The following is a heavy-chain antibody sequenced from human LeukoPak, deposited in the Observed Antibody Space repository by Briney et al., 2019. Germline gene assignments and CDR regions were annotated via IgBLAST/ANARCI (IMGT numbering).Heavy chain of an antibody. J-gene: IGHJ3*02. V-gene: IGHV3-7*01. CDR3: ARDLAGPPQEAFDI. CDR2: IKKDGSER. Sequence: GGSLRLSCAASGFTFSSYWMNWVRQAPGKGLEWVANIKKDGSERYYVDSVRGRFTISRDNTKKSLYLQMNTLRAEDTAVYYCARDLAGPPQEAFDIWGQGTMVTVSS. CDR1: GFTFSSYW.